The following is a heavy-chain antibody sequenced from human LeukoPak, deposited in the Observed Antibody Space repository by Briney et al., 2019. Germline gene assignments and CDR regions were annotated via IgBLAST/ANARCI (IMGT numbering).Heavy chain of an antibody. V-gene: IGHV3-30*02. J-gene: IGHJ3*02. CDR3: AKDGGGSIAARPRALLDAFDI. Sequence: GGSLRLSCAASGFTFSSYGMHWVRQAPGKGLEWVAFIRYDGSNKYYADSVKGRFTISRDNSKNTLYLQMNSLRAEDTAVYYCAKDGGGSIAARPRALLDAFDIWGQGTMVTVSS. D-gene: IGHD6-6*01. CDR1: GFTFSSYG. CDR2: IRYDGSNK.